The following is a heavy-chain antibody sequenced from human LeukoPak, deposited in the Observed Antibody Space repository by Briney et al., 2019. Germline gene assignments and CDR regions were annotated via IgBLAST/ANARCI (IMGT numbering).Heavy chain of an antibody. CDR1: GYTFTSYD. V-gene: IGHV1-8*01. CDR2: MNPNSGNT. J-gene: IGHJ6*02. Sequence: ASVKVSCKASGYTFTSYDINWVRQATGQGLEWMGWMNPNSGNTGYAQKFQGRVTMTGNTSISTAYMELSSLRSEDTAVYYCAREQSSYDFWSGFYYYYGMDVWGQGTTVTVSS. D-gene: IGHD3-3*01. CDR3: AREQSSYDFWSGFYYYYGMDV.